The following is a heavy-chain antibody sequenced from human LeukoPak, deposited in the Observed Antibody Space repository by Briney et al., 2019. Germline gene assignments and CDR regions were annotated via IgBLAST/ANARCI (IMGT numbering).Heavy chain of an antibody. D-gene: IGHD3-9*01. CDR1: GYTFTGYY. Sequence: ASVKVSCKASGYTFTGYYVHWVRQAPGQGLEWMGWMNPNSGNTGYAQKFQGRVTITRNTSISTAYMELSRLRSDDTAVYYCARDGDYDILTGYPNYYYYYYMDVWGKGTTVTVSS. V-gene: IGHV1-8*03. J-gene: IGHJ6*03. CDR3: ARDGDYDILTGYPNYYYYYYMDV. CDR2: MNPNSGNT.